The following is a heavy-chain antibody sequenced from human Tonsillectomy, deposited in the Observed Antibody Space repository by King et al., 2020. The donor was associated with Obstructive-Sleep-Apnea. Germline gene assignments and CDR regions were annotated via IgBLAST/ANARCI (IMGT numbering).Heavy chain of an antibody. Sequence: VQLQESGPGLVKPSQTLSLTCTVSGGSISSGDYYWNWIRQPPGKGLEWIGYIYYSGSTYYNPSLKSRVTISLDTSKNQFSLKVNSMTDADTAVYYCARKGKWLQSLPFDYWGQGTLVTFSA. CDR1: GGSISSGDYY. CDR2: IYYSGST. J-gene: IGHJ4*02. V-gene: IGHV4-30-4*01. D-gene: IGHD5-24*01. CDR3: ARKGKWLQSLPFDY.